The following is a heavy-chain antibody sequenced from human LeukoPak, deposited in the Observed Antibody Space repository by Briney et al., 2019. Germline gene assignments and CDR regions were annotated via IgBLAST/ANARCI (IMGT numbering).Heavy chain of an antibody. CDR2: ITATSSST. CDR3: AKDGTRGIRFGKIPHYFDY. D-gene: IGHD3-10*01. Sequence: GGSLRLSCAASGFTFSSYGMSWVRQAPGKGLEWVSAITATSSSTHDAGSVQGRFTISRDNSKNTLYLQMNSLRVDDTAVYYCAKDGTRGIRFGKIPHYFDYWGQGTLVTVSS. V-gene: IGHV3-23*01. CDR1: GFTFSSYG. J-gene: IGHJ4*02.